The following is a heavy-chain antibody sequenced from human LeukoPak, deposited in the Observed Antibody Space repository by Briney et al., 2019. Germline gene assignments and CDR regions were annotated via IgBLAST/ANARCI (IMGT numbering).Heavy chain of an antibody. D-gene: IGHD6-13*01. Sequence: ASETLSLTCTVSGGSISGYYWTWIRQPPGKGLEWVGYIYYSGSTNYNPSLKSRITISVDTSKNQFSLKLSSVTAADTAVYYCARGGYSSTFYYFDYWGQGTLVTVSS. CDR1: GGSISGYY. V-gene: IGHV4-59*08. J-gene: IGHJ4*02. CDR2: IYYSGST. CDR3: ARGGYSSTFYYFDY.